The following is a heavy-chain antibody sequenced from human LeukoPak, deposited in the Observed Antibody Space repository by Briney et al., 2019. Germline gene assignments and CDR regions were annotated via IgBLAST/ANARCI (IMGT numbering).Heavy chain of an antibody. V-gene: IGHV3-30*04. Sequence: PGRSLRLSCAASGFTFSSYAMHWVRQAPGKGLEWVAVISYDGSNKYYADSVKGRFTISRDNSKNTLYLQMNSLRAEDTAVYYCASPRMDTADYWGQGTLVTVSS. CDR1: GFTFSSYA. CDR3: ASPRMDTADY. CDR2: ISYDGSNK. D-gene: IGHD5-18*01. J-gene: IGHJ4*02.